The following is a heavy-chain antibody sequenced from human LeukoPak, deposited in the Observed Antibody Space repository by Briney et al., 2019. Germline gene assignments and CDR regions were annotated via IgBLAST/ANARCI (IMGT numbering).Heavy chain of an antibody. CDR3: AREYYCDSSGYPDAFDI. CDR1: GYSISSGYY. Sequence: SETLSLTCTVSGYSISSGYYWGWIRQPPGKGLEWIGSIYHSGSTYYNPSLKSRVTISVDTSKNQFSLKLSSVTAADTAVYYCAREYYCDSSGYPDAFDIWGQGTMVTVSS. V-gene: IGHV4-38-2*02. D-gene: IGHD3-22*01. CDR2: IYHSGST. J-gene: IGHJ3*02.